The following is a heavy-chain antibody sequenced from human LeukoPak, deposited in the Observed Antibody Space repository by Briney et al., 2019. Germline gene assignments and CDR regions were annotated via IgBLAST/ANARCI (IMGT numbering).Heavy chain of an antibody. J-gene: IGHJ4*02. CDR1: GFTFSSYA. CDR3: AKSLWFGELRKPYYFDY. Sequence: GGSLRLSCAASGFTFSSYAMSWVRQAPGKGLGWVSAISGSGGSTYYADSVKGRFTISRDNSKNTLYLQMNSLRAEDTAVYYCAKSLWFGELRKPYYFDYWGQGTLVTVSS. V-gene: IGHV3-23*01. CDR2: ISGSGGST. D-gene: IGHD3-10*01.